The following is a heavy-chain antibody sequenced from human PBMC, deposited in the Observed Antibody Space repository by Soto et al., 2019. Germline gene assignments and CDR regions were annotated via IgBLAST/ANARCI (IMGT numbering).Heavy chain of an antibody. CDR1: DDSINSDKYY. V-gene: IGHV4-39*01. D-gene: IGHD3-9*01. CDR2: IYYRGNA. CDR3: ARLEGLATISYYFDC. J-gene: IGHJ4*02. Sequence: QLQLQESGPGLVKPSETLSLTCSVSDDSINSDKYYWGWIRQPPGKGLEWIGSIYYRGNAYYNPSLKTRVTISLDKSRSQFSLKLNSVTAADSAVYFCARLEGLATISYYFDCWGPGALGTVSS.